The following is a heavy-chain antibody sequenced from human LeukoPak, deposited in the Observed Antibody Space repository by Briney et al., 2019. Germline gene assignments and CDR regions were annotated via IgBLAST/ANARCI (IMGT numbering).Heavy chain of an antibody. CDR1: GYTFTGYY. D-gene: IGHD6-13*01. J-gene: IGHJ6*02. V-gene: IGHV1-2*02. CDR2: INPNSGGT. CDR3: ARANERSSSWYDFFYYYYGMDV. Sequence: ASVKVSCKASGYTFTGYYLHWVRQAPGQGHEWMGWINPNSGGTNYAQKFQGRVTMTRDTSISTVYMVLSRLRSDDTAEYYCARANERSSSWYDFFYYYYGMDVWGQGTTVTVSS.